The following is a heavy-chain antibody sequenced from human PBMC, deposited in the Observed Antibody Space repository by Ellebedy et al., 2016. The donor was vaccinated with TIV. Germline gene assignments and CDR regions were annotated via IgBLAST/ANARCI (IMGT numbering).Heavy chain of an antibody. CDR1: GFTFSSYA. D-gene: IGHD2-2*02. CDR3: AKDPGYCSSTSCYRYFQH. CDR2: IRGSGVST. Sequence: GESLKISXAASGFTFSSYAMSWVRQAPGKGLEWVSAIRGSGVSTYYADSVKGRFTISRDNSKNTLYLQMYSLRAEDTAVYYCAKDPGYCSSTSCYRYFQHWGQGTLVTVSS. J-gene: IGHJ1*01. V-gene: IGHV3-23*01.